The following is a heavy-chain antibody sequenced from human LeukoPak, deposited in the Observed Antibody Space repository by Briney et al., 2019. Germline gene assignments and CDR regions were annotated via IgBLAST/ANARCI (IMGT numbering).Heavy chain of an antibody. CDR3: ARTKWELPSFDY. V-gene: IGHV4-59*01. D-gene: IGHD1-26*01. J-gene: IGHJ4*02. CDR1: GGSINSYY. Sequence: PSETLSLTCTVSGGSINSYYWSWIRQPPGKGLEWIGYIYYSGSTNYNPSLKSRVTISVDTSKNQFSLKLSSVTAADTAVYYCARTKWELPSFDYWGQGTLVTVSS. CDR2: IYYSGST.